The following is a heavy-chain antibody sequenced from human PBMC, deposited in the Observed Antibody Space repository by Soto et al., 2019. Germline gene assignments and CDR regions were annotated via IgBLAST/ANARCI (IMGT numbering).Heavy chain of an antibody. CDR1: EFSFSSFP. D-gene: IGHD4-17*01. CDR3: ARDGTFGHYGDASRYYLDY. CDR2: ISSLGNTI. V-gene: IGHV3-48*03. J-gene: IGHJ4*02. Sequence: EAQLVESGGGLVRPGESLRLSCAASEFSFSSFPMNWVRQAPGRGLEWVAYISSLGNTINYADSLRGRFSISRDNNKNILYLQMDSLRAEDTAVYVCARDGTFGHYGDASRYYLDYWGQGTLVTVSS.